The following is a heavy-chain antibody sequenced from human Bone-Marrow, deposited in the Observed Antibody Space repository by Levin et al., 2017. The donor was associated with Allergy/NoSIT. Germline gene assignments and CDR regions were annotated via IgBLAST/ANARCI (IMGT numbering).Heavy chain of an antibody. D-gene: IGHD3-3*01. V-gene: IGHV3-53*01. CDR2: MYSGGST. CDR1: EFTVSSSY. CDR3: ARGVKFLLSRPAFHYMDV. Sequence: PGGSLRLSCAASEFTVSSSYMNWVRQAPGKGLEWVAVMYSGGSTYYADSVKGRFTISRDNSKNTLFLQMNSLRAEDTAIYYCARGVKFLLSRPAFHYMDVWGQGTTVTVSS. J-gene: IGHJ6*02.